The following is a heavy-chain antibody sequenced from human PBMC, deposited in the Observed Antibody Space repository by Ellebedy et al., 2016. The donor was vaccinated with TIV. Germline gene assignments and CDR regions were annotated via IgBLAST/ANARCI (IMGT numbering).Heavy chain of an antibody. CDR1: GFAFSSFY. CDR3: AKSDDFWSGLIDH. V-gene: IGHV3-7*03. D-gene: IGHD3-3*01. Sequence: GESLKISXAASGFAFSSFYMSWVRQAPGKGLEWVAHIKPDGSEKYYVDSVKGRFTISRDNTKNSLFLQMNSLRAEDTAVYYCAKSDDFWSGLIDHWGQGSLVTVSS. J-gene: IGHJ4*02. CDR2: IKPDGSEK.